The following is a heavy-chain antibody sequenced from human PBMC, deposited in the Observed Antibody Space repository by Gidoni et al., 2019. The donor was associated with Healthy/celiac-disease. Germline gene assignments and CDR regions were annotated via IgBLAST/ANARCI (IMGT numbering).Heavy chain of an antibody. V-gene: IGHV3-15*01. D-gene: IGHD4-4*01. CDR1: GFNFSNAW. CDR2: IKSKTDGGTT. Sequence: VQLVESGGGLVQPGGSLRPFWAASGFNFSNAWLSWVRQAPGKGLEWVGRIKSKTDGGTTDYAAPVKGRFTISRDDSKNTLYLQMNSLKTEDTAVYYCTTVQGLQYSNGFDPWGQGTLVTVSS. CDR3: TTVQGLQYSNGFDP. J-gene: IGHJ5*02.